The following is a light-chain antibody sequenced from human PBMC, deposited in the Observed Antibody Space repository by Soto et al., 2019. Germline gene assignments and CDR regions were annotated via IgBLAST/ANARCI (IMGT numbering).Light chain of an antibody. J-gene: IGKJ4*01. CDR3: QQRHRWPIT. Sequence: EIVLTQYPATLSLSPGERVTLSCRASQNIGFELGWYQQKPGQAPRLLIYDVSGRATGVPARFSASGSGTDFTLTISSLEPEEFAVYYCQQRHRWPITFGGGTKVEIK. V-gene: IGKV3-11*01. CDR2: DVS. CDR1: QNIGFE.